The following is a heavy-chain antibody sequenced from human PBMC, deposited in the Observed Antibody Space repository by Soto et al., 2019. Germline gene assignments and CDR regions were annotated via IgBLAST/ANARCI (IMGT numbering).Heavy chain of an antibody. D-gene: IGHD5-12*01. J-gene: IGHJ5*02. CDR3: AKDRRYSGYDNGNWFAP. V-gene: IGHV3-23*01. CDR1: GFTFSSYA. Sequence: EVQLLESGGGLVQPGGSLRLSCAASGFTFSSYAMSWVRQAPGKGLEWVSAISGSGGSTYYADSVKGRFTISSDNSKNTLYLQMNSLRAEDTAVYYCAKDRRYSGYDNGNWFAPWGQGTLVTVSS. CDR2: ISGSGGST.